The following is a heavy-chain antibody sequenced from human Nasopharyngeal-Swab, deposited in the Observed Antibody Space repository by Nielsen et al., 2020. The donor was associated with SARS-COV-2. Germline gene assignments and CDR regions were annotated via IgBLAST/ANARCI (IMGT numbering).Heavy chain of an antibody. CDR1: GFTFSNYN. J-gene: IGHJ4*02. CDR3: AREGSFVAPDTFDR. D-gene: IGHD5-12*01. Sequence: GGSLRLSCAASGFTFSNYNMHWVRQAPGKGLEWISYISKSSSTVYYADSVKGRITISRDNAKSSLCLQMNRLTNEDTAVYYCAREGSFVAPDTFDRWGQGTLVTVSS. CDR2: ISKSSSTV. V-gene: IGHV3-48*02.